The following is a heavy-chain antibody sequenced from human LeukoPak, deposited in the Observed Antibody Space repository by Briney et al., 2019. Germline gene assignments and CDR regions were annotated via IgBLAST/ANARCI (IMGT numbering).Heavy chain of an antibody. V-gene: IGHV1-3*01. CDR2: INAGNGNT. Sequence: ASVKVSCKSSDYTFTSYAMHWVRQAPGQRLEWMGWINAGNGNTKYSQKFQGRVTITRDTSASTAYMELSSLRSEDTAVYYCAREPGIAVAGQNEYFQHWGQGTLVTVSS. CDR1: DYTFTSYA. J-gene: IGHJ1*01. D-gene: IGHD6-19*01. CDR3: AREPGIAVAGQNEYFQH.